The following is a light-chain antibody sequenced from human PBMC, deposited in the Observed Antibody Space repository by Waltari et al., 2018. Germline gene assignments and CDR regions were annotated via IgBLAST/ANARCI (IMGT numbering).Light chain of an antibody. V-gene: IGKV3-15*01. J-gene: IGKJ1*01. CDR1: VSGSSI. CDR3: QQYNNWMWT. Sequence: RDSVSGSSIVGYYQQTPGQASRLIIDGAASRASVLAARCSGSAARTECILTISRLPSDDVADYYCQQYNNWMWTFGQGTKVEIK. CDR2: GAA.